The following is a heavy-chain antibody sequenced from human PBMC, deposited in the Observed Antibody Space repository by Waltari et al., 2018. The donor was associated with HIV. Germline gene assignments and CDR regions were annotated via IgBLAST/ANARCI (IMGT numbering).Heavy chain of an antibody. D-gene: IGHD3-3*01. J-gene: IGHJ4*02. CDR2: VYCGGST. V-gene: IGHV4-39*01. CDR1: GGSISSSAYY. CDR3: ARHLRGHGFLAKLYYFDF. Sequence: QLQMQESGPGLVKPSETLSLTCSVPGGSISSSAYYWGWIRQSPGKGLEWIGNVYCGGSTYYNPSLQSRVTISVDTSKNQFSLRLNSVTAADTAVYFCARHLRGHGFLAKLYYFDFWGQGALVTVSS.